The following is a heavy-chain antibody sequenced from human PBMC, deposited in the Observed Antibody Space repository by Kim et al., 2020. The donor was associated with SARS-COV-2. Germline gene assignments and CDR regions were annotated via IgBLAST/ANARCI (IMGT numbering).Heavy chain of an antibody. D-gene: IGHD6-13*01. V-gene: IGHV3-23*01. Sequence: ADAVKGRFSTFRDNAKNTLYLQMSSLRVEDTALYYCAKLRGPAAGTLPDDWGQGTLVTVSS. CDR3: AKLRGPAAGTLPDD. J-gene: IGHJ4*02.